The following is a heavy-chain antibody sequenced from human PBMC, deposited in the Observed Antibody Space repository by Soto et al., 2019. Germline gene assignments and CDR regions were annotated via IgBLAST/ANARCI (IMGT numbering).Heavy chain of an antibody. CDR1: GFTFSSYW. J-gene: IGHJ4*02. CDR3: ATDRAAGKVDY. D-gene: IGHD6-13*01. V-gene: IGHV3-74*01. Sequence: GGSLRLSCAASGFTFSSYWMHWVRQAPGKGLVWVSRINSDASSTSYADSVKGRFTISRDNAKNTLYLQMNSLRADDTAVYYCATDRAAGKVDYWGQGTLVTVSS. CDR2: INSDASST.